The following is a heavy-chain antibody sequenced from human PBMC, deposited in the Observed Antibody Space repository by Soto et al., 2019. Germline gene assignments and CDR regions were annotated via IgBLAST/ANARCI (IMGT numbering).Heavy chain of an antibody. Sequence: HPXGALRPSGSACGSKFLCYDVFCVRDAPGKGPKWVSFVSNSGGRTEYADFVRVRFTISRDNAENTLSLQMNSLAVDDTAVYYCVRKGYEIGCYYDQCHKQIW. CDR2: VSNSGGRT. CDR3: VRKGYEIGCYYDQCHKQI. V-gene: IGHV3-23*01. CDR1: GSKFLCYD. J-gene: IGHJ3*02. D-gene: IGHD3-16*01.